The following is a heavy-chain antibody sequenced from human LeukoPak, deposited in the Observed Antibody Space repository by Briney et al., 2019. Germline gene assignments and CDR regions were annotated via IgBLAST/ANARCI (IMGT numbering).Heavy chain of an antibody. Sequence: ASVKVSCKASGYIFTSYFMHWVRQAPGQGLEWMGIINPSGGSTSYAQKFQGRVTMTRDMSTSTVYMELSSLRSEDTAVYYCARQYSSSWYDYWGQGTLVTVSS. CDR2: INPSGGST. CDR3: ARQYSSSWYDY. V-gene: IGHV1-46*01. CDR1: GYIFTSYF. J-gene: IGHJ4*02. D-gene: IGHD6-13*01.